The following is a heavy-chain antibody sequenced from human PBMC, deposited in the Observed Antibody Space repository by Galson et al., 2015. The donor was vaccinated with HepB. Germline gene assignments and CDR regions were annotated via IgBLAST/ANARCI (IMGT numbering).Heavy chain of an antibody. CDR3: ARSPGRSYFFPDC. J-gene: IGHJ4*02. V-gene: IGHV1-2*04. D-gene: IGHD1-26*01. CDR1: GYTFNNYY. Sequence: QSGAEVKKPGASVKVSCKASGYTFNNYYLHWVRQAPGQGLEWMGWINPDIGDTIYAQKFQGWVTMTRDTSISTVYMELSRLKSDDTAVYYCARSPGRSYFFPDCWGQGTLVTVSS. CDR2: INPDIGDT.